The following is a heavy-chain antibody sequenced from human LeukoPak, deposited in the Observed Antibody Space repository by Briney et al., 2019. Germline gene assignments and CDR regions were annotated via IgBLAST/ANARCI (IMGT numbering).Heavy chain of an antibody. D-gene: IGHD4-11*01. Sequence: SETLSLTCTVSGGSFSSSTYYWGWIRQPPGKGLEWIGSIYYSGSTNYNPSLKSRVTISVDTSKNQFSLKLSSVTAADTAVYYCARPGYSNYRWFDPWGQGTLVTVSS. CDR2: IYYSGST. CDR1: GGSFSSSTYY. CDR3: ARPGYSNYRWFDP. J-gene: IGHJ5*02. V-gene: IGHV4-39*07.